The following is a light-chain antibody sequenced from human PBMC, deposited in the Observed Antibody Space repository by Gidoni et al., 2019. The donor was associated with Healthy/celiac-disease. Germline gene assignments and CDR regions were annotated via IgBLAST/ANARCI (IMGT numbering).Light chain of an antibody. CDR2: DAS. V-gene: IGKV3-11*01. J-gene: IGKJ4*01. CDR1: QSVSSY. Sequence: DIVLTESPATLSLSPGDSATLSCRASQSVSSYLAWYQQKPGQAPKLLIYDASNRATGIPARFSGSGSGTDFTLTISSLEPEDFAVYYCQQRSNWPLTFGGGTKVEIK. CDR3: QQRSNWPLT.